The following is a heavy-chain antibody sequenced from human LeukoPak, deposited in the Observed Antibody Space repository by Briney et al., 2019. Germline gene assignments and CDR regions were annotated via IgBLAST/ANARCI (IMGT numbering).Heavy chain of an antibody. D-gene: IGHD2-15*01. CDR2: ISYDGSNK. Sequence: PGGSLRLSCAASGFTFSSYGMHWVRQAPGKGLEWVAVISYDGSNKYYADSVKGRFTISRDNSKNTLYLQMNSLRAEDTAVYYCARGYCSGGSCYSGSDPWGQGTLVTVSS. CDR1: GFTFSSYG. J-gene: IGHJ5*02. CDR3: ARGYCSGGSCYSGSDP. V-gene: IGHV3-30*03.